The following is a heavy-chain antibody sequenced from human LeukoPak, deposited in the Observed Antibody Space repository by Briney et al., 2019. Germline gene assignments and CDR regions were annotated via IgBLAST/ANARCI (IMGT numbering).Heavy chain of an antibody. D-gene: IGHD2-15*01. CDR1: GFTFSSYW. CDR2: ISGSGDST. CDR3: AKAGAVVVVAAKYFDY. V-gene: IGHV3-23*01. J-gene: IGHJ4*02. Sequence: GGSLRLSCAASGFTFSSYWMNWVRQAPGKGLEWVSAISGSGDSTYYADSVKGRFTISRDNSKNTLYLQMNSLRAEDTAVYYCAKAGAVVVVAAKYFDYWGQGTLVTVSS.